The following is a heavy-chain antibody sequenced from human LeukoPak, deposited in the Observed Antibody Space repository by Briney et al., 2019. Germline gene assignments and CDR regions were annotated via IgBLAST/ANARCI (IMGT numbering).Heavy chain of an antibody. Sequence: ASVKVSCKASGYTFTGYYMHWVRQAPGQGLEWMGWINPNSGGTNYTQKFQGRVTMTRDKSIRTAYMELSRLTSDDTAVYYCARNIWFGESADAFDIWGQGTMVTVSS. J-gene: IGHJ3*02. CDR3: ARNIWFGESADAFDI. CDR2: INPNSGGT. CDR1: GYTFTGYY. V-gene: IGHV1-2*02. D-gene: IGHD3-10*01.